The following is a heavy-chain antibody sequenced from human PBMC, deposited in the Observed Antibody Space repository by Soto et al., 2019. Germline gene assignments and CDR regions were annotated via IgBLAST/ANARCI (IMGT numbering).Heavy chain of an antibody. CDR2: INSDGSST. Sequence: PGGSLRLSCAASGFTFSSYWMHWVRQAPGKGLVWVSRINSDGSSTSYADSVKGRFTISRDNAKNTLYLPMNSLRAEDTAVYYCARPSYYYDSSIAFDIWGQGTMVTVSS. D-gene: IGHD3-22*01. V-gene: IGHV3-74*01. CDR3: ARPSYYYDSSIAFDI. CDR1: GFTFSSYW. J-gene: IGHJ3*02.